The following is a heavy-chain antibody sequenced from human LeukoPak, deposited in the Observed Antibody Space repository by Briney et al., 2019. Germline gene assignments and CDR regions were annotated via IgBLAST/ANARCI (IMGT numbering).Heavy chain of an antibody. Sequence: GGSLRLSCAASGFTFSSYDMSWVRQAPGKGLEWVSAISGSGSSTYYADSVKGRFTISRDNSKNTLYLQMNSLRAEDTAVYYCAKYRPTMIAVAPIGNFDYWGQGTLVTVSS. D-gene: IGHD3-22*01. CDR3: AKYRPTMIAVAPIGNFDY. CDR1: GFTFSSYD. CDR2: ISGSGSST. V-gene: IGHV3-23*01. J-gene: IGHJ4*02.